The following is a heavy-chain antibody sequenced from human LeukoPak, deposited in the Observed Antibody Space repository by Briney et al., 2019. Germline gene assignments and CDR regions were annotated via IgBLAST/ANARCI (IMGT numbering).Heavy chain of an antibody. J-gene: IGHJ4*02. V-gene: IGHV1-2*02. CDR1: GYTFTGYY. CDR3: ARVFRYIVVVPAAIHRPTYGTPDY. D-gene: IGHD2-2*01. CDR2: INPNSGGT. Sequence: GASVKVSCKASGYTFTGYYMHWVRQAPGQGLEWMGWINPNSGGTNYAQKFQGRVTMTRDTSISTAYMELSRLRSDDTAVYYCARVFRYIVVVPAAIHRPTYGTPDYWGQGTLVTVSS.